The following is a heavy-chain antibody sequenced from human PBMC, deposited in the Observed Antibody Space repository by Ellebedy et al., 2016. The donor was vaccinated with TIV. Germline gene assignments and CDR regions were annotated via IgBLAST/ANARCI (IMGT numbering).Heavy chain of an antibody. J-gene: IGHJ4*02. CDR3: ARFGCIGGGCPRYYFDF. V-gene: IGHV4-59*01. CDR1: GGSIDKYY. Sequence: MPGGSLRLSCTVSGGSIDKYYWTWLRKSPGKGLEWIGYMYYTGTATYNPSLKGRVAISGDTSKKQFSLRLDTVTAADTAIYYCARFGCIGGGCPRYYFDFWGQGTLVTVSS. D-gene: IGHD2-15*01. CDR2: MYYTGTA.